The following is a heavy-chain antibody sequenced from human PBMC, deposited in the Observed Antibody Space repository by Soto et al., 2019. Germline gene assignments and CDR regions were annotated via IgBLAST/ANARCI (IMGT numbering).Heavy chain of an antibody. CDR3: ARRAETNGWNGFGADKYYFDF. V-gene: IGHV1-8*01. J-gene: IGHJ4*02. CDR1: GYTFTSYD. D-gene: IGHD1-1*01. CDR2: LNPNTGNS. Sequence: RASVKVSFKASGYTFTSYDIYWVRQATGQGLEWMGWLNPNTGNSGYAQKFQGRITVTSDTSINTVHMELSSLRSEDTAVYYCARRAETNGWNGFGADKYYFDFWGQGTLVTVSS.